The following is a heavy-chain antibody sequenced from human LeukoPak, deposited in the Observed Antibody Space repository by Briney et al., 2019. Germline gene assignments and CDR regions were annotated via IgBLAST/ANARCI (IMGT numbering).Heavy chain of an antibody. CDR2: IYYSGNT. V-gene: IGHV4-39*07. J-gene: IGHJ4*02. D-gene: IGHD3-22*01. CDR1: GVSISSSNSY. CDR3: ARSPDSDRLDY. Sequence: SETLSLTCTVSGVSISSSNSYWGWIRQPPGKGLEWIGSIYYSGNTYYNPSLKSRVTISGDTSKNQFSLKLSSVTAADTAVYYCARSPDSDRLDYWGQGTLVTVSS.